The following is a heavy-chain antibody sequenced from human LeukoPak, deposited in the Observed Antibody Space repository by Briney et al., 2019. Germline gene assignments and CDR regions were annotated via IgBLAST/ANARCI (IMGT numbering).Heavy chain of an antibody. Sequence: GGSLRLSCAASGFTLSSYGLDWVRQAPGKGLEWMAEISEEGSNKYYVDSVKGRFTISRDNSKNSLYLEMNSLRAEDMAAYYCAKAVSSSWHYTFDIWGQGTIVTVSS. V-gene: IGHV3-30*18. CDR2: ISEEGSNK. J-gene: IGHJ3*02. D-gene: IGHD6-13*01. CDR3: AKAVSSSWHYTFDI. CDR1: GFTLSSYG.